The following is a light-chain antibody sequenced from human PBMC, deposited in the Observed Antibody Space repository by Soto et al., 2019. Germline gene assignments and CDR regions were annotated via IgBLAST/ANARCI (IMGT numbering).Light chain of an antibody. J-gene: IGLJ1*01. CDR1: SSEVGAYNY. Sequence: QSVLTQPPSASGSPGQSVTISCTGNSSEVGAYNYVSWYQQLPGKAPKLIIYEVSKRPSGVPDRFSGSKSGNTASLTVSVLQAEDEADYYCTSYAGTYSFFYVFGTGTKVTVL. CDR2: EVS. V-gene: IGLV2-8*01. CDR3: TSYAGTYSFFYV.